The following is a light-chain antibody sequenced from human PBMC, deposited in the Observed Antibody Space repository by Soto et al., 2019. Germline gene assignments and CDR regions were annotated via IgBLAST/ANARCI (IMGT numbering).Light chain of an antibody. V-gene: IGLV2-14*03. J-gene: IGLJ1*01. CDR3: SSFTTSTGDV. CDR2: DVS. Sequence: QSVLTQPASVSGSPGQSITISCTGTSSDICGYNSVSWYQQHPGKAPQLMIFDVSRRPSGVSNRFSGSMSANTASLTISGRETEDEAGYYCSSFTTSTGDVVGSGTKITV. CDR1: SSDICGYNS.